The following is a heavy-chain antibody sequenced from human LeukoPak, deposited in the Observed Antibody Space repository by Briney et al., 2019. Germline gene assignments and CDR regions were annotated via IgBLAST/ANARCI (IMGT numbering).Heavy chain of an antibody. V-gene: IGHV1-69*13. Sequence: SVKVSCKASGGTFISYAISWVRQAPGQGREWMGGIIPIFGTANYAQKFQGRVTITADESTSTAYMELSSLRSEDTAVYYCARAGYCGGDCYSDYWGQGTLVTVSS. J-gene: IGHJ4*02. CDR2: IIPIFGTA. CDR3: ARAGYCGGDCYSDY. CDR1: GGTFISYA. D-gene: IGHD2-21*01.